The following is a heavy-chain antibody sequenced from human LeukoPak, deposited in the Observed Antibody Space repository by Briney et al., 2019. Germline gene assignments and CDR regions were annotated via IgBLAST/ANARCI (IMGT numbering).Heavy chain of an antibody. CDR2: IIPIFGTA. CDR3: ARGYCSGGSCYLDY. Sequence: SAKVSCKTSGGTFTSYAISWVRQAPGQGLEWMGRIIPIFGTANYAQKFQGRVTITTDESTSTAYMELSSLRSEDTAVYYCARGYCSGGSCYLDYWGQGTLVTVSS. D-gene: IGHD2-15*01. J-gene: IGHJ4*02. CDR1: GGTFTSYA. V-gene: IGHV1-69*05.